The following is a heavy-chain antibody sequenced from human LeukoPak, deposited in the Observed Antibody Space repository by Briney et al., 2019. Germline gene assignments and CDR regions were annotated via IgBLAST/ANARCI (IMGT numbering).Heavy chain of an antibody. J-gene: IGHJ6*04. CDR1: GFTFSSYG. Sequence: GSLRLSCAASGFTFSSYGMHWVRPAPGKGLEWVAVIWYDGSNKYYADSVKGRFTISRDNSKNTLYLQMNSLRAEDTAVYYCARDRESAGGYYYYGMDVWGKGTTVTVSS. V-gene: IGHV3-33*01. CDR2: IWYDGSNK. CDR3: ARDRESAGGYYYYGMDV.